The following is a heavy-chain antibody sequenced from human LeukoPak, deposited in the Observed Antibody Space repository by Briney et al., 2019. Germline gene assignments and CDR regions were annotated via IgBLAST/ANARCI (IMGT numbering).Heavy chain of an antibody. Sequence: SETLSLTCTVSGGSLSSSSYYWGWIRQPPGKGLEWIGSIYYSGSTYYNPSLKSRVTISVDTSKNQFSLKLSSVTAADTAVYYCATYYYDSSGYPKYYFDYWGQGTLVTVSS. CDR1: GGSLSSSSYY. V-gene: IGHV4-39*07. CDR2: IYYSGST. D-gene: IGHD3-22*01. CDR3: ATYYYDSSGYPKYYFDY. J-gene: IGHJ4*02.